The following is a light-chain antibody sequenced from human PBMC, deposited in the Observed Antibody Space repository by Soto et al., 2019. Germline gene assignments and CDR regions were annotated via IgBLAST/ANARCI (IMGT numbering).Light chain of an antibody. J-gene: IGLJ2*01. CDR3: TSWTTSTTMK. CDR1: SSDVGAYNY. CDR2: DVN. Sequence: QSALTQPASVSGSPGQSITISCTGTSSDVGAYNYVSWYHRHPGKAPKLMIYDVNIRPSGVSNRFSGSKSGNTASLTISGLQAEDEADYYCTSWTTSTTMKFGGGTKVTVL. V-gene: IGLV2-14*01.